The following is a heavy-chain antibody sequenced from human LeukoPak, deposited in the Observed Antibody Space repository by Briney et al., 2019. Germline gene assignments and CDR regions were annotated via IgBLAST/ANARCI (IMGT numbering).Heavy chain of an antibody. D-gene: IGHD4-17*01. CDR3: AKGLTVTTFDV. Sequence: GGSLRLSCAASGFTFSSYGMHWVRQAPGKGLEWVAVIWYDGSNKYYADSVKGRFTISRDNSKNTLYLQMNSLRAEDTAVYYCAKGLTVTTFDVWGQGTLVTVSS. CDR2: IWYDGSNK. V-gene: IGHV3-30*02. CDR1: GFTFSSYG. J-gene: IGHJ4*02.